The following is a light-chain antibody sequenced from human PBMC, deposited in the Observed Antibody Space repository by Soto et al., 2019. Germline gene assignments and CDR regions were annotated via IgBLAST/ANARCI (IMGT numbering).Light chain of an antibody. CDR1: QSVSSS. V-gene: IGKV3-15*01. CDR3: QQYNNWWT. J-gene: IGKJ1*01. Sequence: EIMMTQSPATLSVSPGERATLSFRAGQSVSSSLAWYQQKPGQAPRLLIYGASTRATGIPARFSGSGSGTEFTLTINSLQSEDFAVYYCQQYNNWWTFGQGTKVDI. CDR2: GAS.